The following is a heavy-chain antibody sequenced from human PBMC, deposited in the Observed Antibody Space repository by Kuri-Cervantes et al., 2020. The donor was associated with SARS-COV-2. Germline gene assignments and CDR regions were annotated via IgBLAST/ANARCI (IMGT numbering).Heavy chain of an antibody. Sequence: GESLKISCTASGFTFNSYNMEWVRQAPGKGLEWVSGIGPSNTYIYYADSVKGRFTISRDNAKNSLYLQMNSLRAEDTAVYYCARDYLGWDDLDAFDIWGQGTMVTVSS. J-gene: IGHJ3*02. V-gene: IGHV3-21*01. CDR3: ARDYLGWDDLDAFDI. CDR1: GFTFNSYN. CDR2: IGPSNTYI. D-gene: IGHD3-3*01.